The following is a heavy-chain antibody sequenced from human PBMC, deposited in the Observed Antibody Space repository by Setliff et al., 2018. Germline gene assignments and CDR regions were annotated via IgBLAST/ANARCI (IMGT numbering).Heavy chain of an antibody. CDR1: GYTFTSYG. Sequence: SVKVSCKASGYTFTSYGISWVRQAPGQGLEWMGWISAYNGNTNYAQKLQGRVTMTTDTSTSTAYMELRSLRSDDTAVYYCARDYYGSGNDAFDIWGQGTMVTVSS. J-gene: IGHJ3*02. D-gene: IGHD3-10*01. CDR3: ARDYYGSGNDAFDI. CDR2: ISAYNGNT. V-gene: IGHV1-18*01.